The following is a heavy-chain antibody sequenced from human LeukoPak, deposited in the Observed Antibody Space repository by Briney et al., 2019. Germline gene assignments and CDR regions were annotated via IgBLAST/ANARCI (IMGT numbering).Heavy chain of an antibody. CDR3: ARDGLPVALTS. Sequence: GGTLRLSCAASGFTFSNYGMSWVRQAPGKGLEWVSIISDSGGTTYYADSVKGRFTISRDNSKNTLYLQMNSLSAEDTAVYYCARDGLPVALTSWGRGTLVTVTS. CDR2: ISDSGGTT. CDR1: GFTFSNYG. J-gene: IGHJ5*02. V-gene: IGHV3-23*01. D-gene: IGHD2-2*01.